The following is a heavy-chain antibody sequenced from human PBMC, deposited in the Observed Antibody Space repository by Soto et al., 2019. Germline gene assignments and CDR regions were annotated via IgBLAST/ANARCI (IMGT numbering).Heavy chain of an antibody. Sequence: GGSLRLSCAASGFTFSSYAMSWVRQAPGKGLEWVSAISGSGGSTYYADSVKGRFTISRDNSKNTLYLQMNSLRAEDTAVYYCAKDIPRPFDIVVVPAAADYWGQGTLVTVSS. CDR2: ISGSGGST. J-gene: IGHJ4*02. V-gene: IGHV3-23*01. D-gene: IGHD2-2*01. CDR1: GFTFSSYA. CDR3: AKDIPRPFDIVVVPAAADY.